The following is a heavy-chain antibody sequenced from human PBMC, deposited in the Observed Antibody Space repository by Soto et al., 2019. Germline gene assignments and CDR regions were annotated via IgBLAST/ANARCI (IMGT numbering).Heavy chain of an antibody. V-gene: IGHV4-31*03. D-gene: IGHD3-10*01. CDR3: VRGKRGPWDFDL. J-gene: IGHJ2*01. CDR2: IHSSGSM. Sequence: HVQLMESGPGLVRPSQTLSLTCTVPVGSHNTAGDYWNWMRQRPGEGLEWIGSIHSSGSMYYTPALEGRVQVSADTSKTKFSLRLDSVTAADAAVYYCVRGKRGPWDFDLWGRGTLVAVSS. CDR1: VGSHNTAGDY.